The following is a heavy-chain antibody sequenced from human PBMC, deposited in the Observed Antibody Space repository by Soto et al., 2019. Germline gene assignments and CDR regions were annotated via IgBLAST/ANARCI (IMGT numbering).Heavy chain of an antibody. D-gene: IGHD1-1*01. V-gene: IGHV1-18*01. J-gene: IGHJ5*02. Sequence: ASVKVSCKASGYTFTSYGISWVRQAPGQGLEWMGLISAYNGNTNYAQKLQGRVTMTTDTSTSTAYMELRSLRSDDTAVYYCARVPRTGTHEGWFDPWGQGTLVTVSS. CDR3: ARVPRTGTHEGWFDP. CDR2: ISAYNGNT. CDR1: GYTFTSYG.